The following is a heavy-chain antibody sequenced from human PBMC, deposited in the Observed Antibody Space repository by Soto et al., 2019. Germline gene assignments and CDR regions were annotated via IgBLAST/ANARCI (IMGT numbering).Heavy chain of an antibody. CDR1: GFTFRKYA. V-gene: IGHV3-30-3*01. CDR3: ARDSHYDILTGYSRGMDV. J-gene: IGHJ6*02. Sequence: QPGGSLRLSCAASGFTFRKYAMSWVRQAPGKGLEWVAVISYDGSNKYYADSVKGRFTISRDNSKNTLYLQMNSLRAEDTAVYYCARDSHYDILTGYSRGMDVWGQGTTVTVSS. CDR2: ISYDGSNK. D-gene: IGHD3-9*01.